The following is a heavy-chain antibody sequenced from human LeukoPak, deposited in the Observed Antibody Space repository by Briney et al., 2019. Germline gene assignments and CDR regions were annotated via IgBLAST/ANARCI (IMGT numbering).Heavy chain of an antibody. Sequence: SETLSLTCAVYGGSFSGYYWSWLRQPPGKGLEWIGEINHSGSTNYNPSLMSRITISVDTSKNQFSLKLSSVTAADTAVYYCARGWEDGYNPFDYWGQGTLVTVSS. V-gene: IGHV4-34*01. J-gene: IGHJ4*02. D-gene: IGHD5-24*01. CDR2: INHSGST. CDR1: GGSFSGYY. CDR3: ARGWEDGYNPFDY.